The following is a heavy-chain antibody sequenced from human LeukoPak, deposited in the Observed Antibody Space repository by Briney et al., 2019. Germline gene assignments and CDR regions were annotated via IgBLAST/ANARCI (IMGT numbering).Heavy chain of an antibody. CDR3: AVVGANPYYDVFDI. J-gene: IGHJ3*02. V-gene: IGHV3-21*01. Sequence: AGGSLRLSCAASGFTFSSYSMNWVRQAPGKGLEWVSSISSSSSYIYYEDAVKGRFTKSRDNAKNSLYLQMNSLRADDTAVYYCAVVGANPYYDVFDIWGQGTMVTVSS. D-gene: IGHD2-15*01. CDR1: GFTFSSYS. CDR2: ISSSSSYI.